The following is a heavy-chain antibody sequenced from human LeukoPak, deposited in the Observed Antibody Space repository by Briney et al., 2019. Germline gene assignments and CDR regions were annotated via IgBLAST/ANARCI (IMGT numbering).Heavy chain of an antibody. CDR1: GYTFTGYY. V-gene: IGHV1-2*02. J-gene: IGHJ4*02. CDR2: INPNSGGT. Sequence: ASVKVSCKASGYTFTGYYMHLVRQAPGQGLERMGWINPNSGGTNYAQKFQGRVTMTRDTSISTAYMELSRLRSDDTAVYYCARAGILYYGSGSYYNGWGQGTLVTVSS. D-gene: IGHD3-10*01. CDR3: ARAGILYYGSGSYYNG.